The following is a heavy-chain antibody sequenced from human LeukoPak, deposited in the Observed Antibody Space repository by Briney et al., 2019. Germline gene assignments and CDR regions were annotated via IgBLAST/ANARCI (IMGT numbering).Heavy chain of an antibody. Sequence: SETLSLTCTVSGGSLSSSSYYWGWIRQPPGKGLEWIGSIYYSGSTYYNPSLKSRVTISVDTSKNQFSLKLSSVTAAATAVYYCARQYYYDSSGYIESAFDIWGQGTMVTVSS. CDR1: GGSLSSSSYY. CDR2: IYYSGST. J-gene: IGHJ3*02. CDR3: ARQYYYDSSGYIESAFDI. V-gene: IGHV4-39*07. D-gene: IGHD3-22*01.